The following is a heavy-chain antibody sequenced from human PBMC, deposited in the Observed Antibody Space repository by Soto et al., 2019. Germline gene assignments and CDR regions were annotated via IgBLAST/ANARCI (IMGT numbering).Heavy chain of an antibody. V-gene: IGHV1-18*01. D-gene: IGHD2-8*01. J-gene: IGHJ6*02. Sequence: QGQLVQSGPEVKKPGASVKVSCKASGYTFSRYGISWVRQAPGQGLEWMGWVSGYNGDTKYAQKVQGRVTMTIDTSTYTAYMEVRSLTSDDTAKYYCAKNGQPPYYYYSIDVWGQGTTVTVSS. CDR3: AKNGQPPYYYYSIDV. CDR1: GYTFSRYG. CDR2: VSGYNGDT.